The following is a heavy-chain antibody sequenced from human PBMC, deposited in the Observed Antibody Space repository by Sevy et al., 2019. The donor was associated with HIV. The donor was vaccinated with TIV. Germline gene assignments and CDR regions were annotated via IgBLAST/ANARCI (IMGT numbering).Heavy chain of an antibody. CDR1: GFTFSSYG. D-gene: IGHD6-6*01. CDR2: IRYDGSNK. Sequence: GGSLRLSCAASGFTFSSYGMHWVRQAPGKGLEWVAFIRYDGSNKYYADSVKGRFTISRDNSKNTLYLQMNSLGAEDTAVYYCAKDRQLAPLYYYGMDVWGQGTTVTVSS. CDR3: AKDRQLAPLYYYGMDV. V-gene: IGHV3-30*02. J-gene: IGHJ6*02.